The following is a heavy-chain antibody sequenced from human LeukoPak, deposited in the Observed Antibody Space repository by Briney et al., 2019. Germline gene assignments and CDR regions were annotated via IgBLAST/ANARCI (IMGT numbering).Heavy chain of an antibody. CDR3: ARNGEEVAPGNPYNLFDP. Sequence: SETLSLTCTVSGYSINSCSYYWGWIRQPPGKGLEWIATFYYNGGIYYNPSLASRVTTSVNASKNHFTLKLTSVTAAETAVYFCARNGEEVAPGNPYNLFDPWGQGTLVTVSS. V-gene: IGHV4-39*02. CDR1: GYSINSCSYY. D-gene: IGHD5-24*01. CDR2: FYYNGGI. J-gene: IGHJ5*02.